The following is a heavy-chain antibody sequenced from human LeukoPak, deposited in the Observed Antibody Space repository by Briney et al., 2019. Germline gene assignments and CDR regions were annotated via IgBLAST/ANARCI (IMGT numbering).Heavy chain of an antibody. V-gene: IGHV3-23*01. Sequence: GGSLRLSCAASGFTFSSYGMSWVRQAPGKGLEWVSAISGSGGSTYYADSVKGRFTISRDNSKNTLYLQMNSLRAEDTAVYYCAKDLEGPYYMDVWGKGTTVTISS. CDR2: ISGSGGST. CDR3: AKDLEGPYYMDV. CDR1: GFTFSSYG. J-gene: IGHJ6*03.